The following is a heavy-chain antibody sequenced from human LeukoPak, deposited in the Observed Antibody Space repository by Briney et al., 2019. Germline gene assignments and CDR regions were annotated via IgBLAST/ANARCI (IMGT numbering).Heavy chain of an antibody. J-gene: IGHJ6*03. Sequence: TGGSLRLSCAASGFTLSSYGMSWVRQAPGKGLEWVSGINWNGGSTGYADSVKGRFTISRDNAKNSLYLQMNSLRAEDTALYYCARDKGYYYDSSGWNYMDVWGKGTTVTVSS. CDR3: ARDKGYYYDSSGWNYMDV. CDR1: GFTLSSYG. D-gene: IGHD3-22*01. V-gene: IGHV3-20*04. CDR2: INWNGGST.